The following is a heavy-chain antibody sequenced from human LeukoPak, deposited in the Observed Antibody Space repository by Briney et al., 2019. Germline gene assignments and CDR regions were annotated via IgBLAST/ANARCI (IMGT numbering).Heavy chain of an antibody. CDR2: IYPGDSDT. Sequence: GESLKISCKGSGYSFTSYWIGWVRPMPGKGLEWMGIIYPGDSDTRYSPSFQGQVTISADKSISTAYLQWSSLKASDTAMYYCARHSVWFGELLYYYYYMDVRGKGTTVTVSS. CDR1: GYSFTSYW. J-gene: IGHJ6*03. V-gene: IGHV5-51*01. D-gene: IGHD3-10*01. CDR3: ARHSVWFGELLYYYYYMDV.